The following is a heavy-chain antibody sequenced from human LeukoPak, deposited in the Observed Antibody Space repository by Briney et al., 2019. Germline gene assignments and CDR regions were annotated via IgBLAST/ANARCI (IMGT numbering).Heavy chain of an antibody. V-gene: IGHV3-48*01. CDR1: GFTFREYN. Sequence: QPGGSLRLSCVASGFTFREYNTNWVRQAPGQGLEWIAYMSSTGRTIYYADSVKGRFTISRDNAQNSLYLQMNSLRVDDTAVYYCARVADTLLVEHWGQGTLVAVSS. D-gene: IGHD2-15*01. J-gene: IGHJ4*02. CDR3: ARVADTLLVEH. CDR2: MSSTGRTI.